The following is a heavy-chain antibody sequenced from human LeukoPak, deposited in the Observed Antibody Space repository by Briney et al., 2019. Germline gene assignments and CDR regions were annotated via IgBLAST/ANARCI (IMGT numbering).Heavy chain of an antibody. J-gene: IGHJ4*02. CDR1: GYSFTSYW. V-gene: IGHV5-51*01. CDR3: ARHYQFYFDY. D-gene: IGHD2-2*01. CDR2: IYPGDSNG. Sequence: GESLQFSCKGSGYSFTSYWIGWVRQMPGKGLEWMGIIYPGDSNGRYSPSFQGHVTMSADKSTSTAYLQWSSLKASDTAIYYCARHYQFYFDYWGQGILVTVSS.